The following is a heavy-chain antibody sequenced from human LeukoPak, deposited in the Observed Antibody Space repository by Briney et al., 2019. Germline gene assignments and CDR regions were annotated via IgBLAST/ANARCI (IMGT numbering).Heavy chain of an antibody. D-gene: IGHD2-2*01. V-gene: IGHV4-59*12. CDR2: IYYSGST. CDR3: ARGLPQLRGYYFDY. CDR1: GGSISSYY. J-gene: IGHJ4*02. Sequence: SETLSLTCTVSGGSISSYYWSWIRQPPGKGLEWIGYIYYSGSTNYNPSLKSRVTISVDTSKNQFSLKLSSVTAADTAVYYCARGLPQLRGYYFDYWGQGTLVTVSS.